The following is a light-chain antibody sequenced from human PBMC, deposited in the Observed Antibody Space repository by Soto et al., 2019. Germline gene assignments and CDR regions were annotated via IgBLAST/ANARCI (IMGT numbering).Light chain of an antibody. J-gene: IGLJ3*02. Sequence: QSVLTQPPSVSGAPGQRVTISCTESSSNIGAGYDVHWYQQLPGTAPKLLIYGNSNRPSGVPDRFSGSKSGTSASLAITGLQVEDEADYYCQSYDRSLSGWVFGGGTKLTVL. CDR2: GNS. CDR3: QSYDRSLSGWV. V-gene: IGLV1-40*01. CDR1: SSNIGAGYD.